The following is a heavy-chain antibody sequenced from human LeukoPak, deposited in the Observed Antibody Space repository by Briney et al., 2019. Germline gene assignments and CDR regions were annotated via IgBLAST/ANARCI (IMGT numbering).Heavy chain of an antibody. D-gene: IGHD5-24*01. J-gene: IGHJ3*02. V-gene: IGHV4-59*02. CDR2: IYYSAST. Sequence: GSLSLSCAASGFTVSSNYMSWGRQAPGKGLGWMGYIYYSASTNYNPSLKSRVTISVDKSKNQFSLKLSTVTAADTAVYYCAREGRWLQLLYAFDIWGQGTMVTVSS. CDR1: GFTVSSNY. CDR3: AREGRWLQLLYAFDI.